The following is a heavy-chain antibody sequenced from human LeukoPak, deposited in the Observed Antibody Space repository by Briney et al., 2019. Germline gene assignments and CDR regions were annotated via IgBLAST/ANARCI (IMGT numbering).Heavy chain of an antibody. J-gene: IGHJ4*02. CDR2: IKQDGSEK. CDR1: GFSLSSYW. D-gene: IGHD2-2*01. CDR3: ARALDSSSSRYQAFEY. Sequence: GGSLSLSCASSGFSLSSYWMSWGRQAPGKGLEWVASIKQDGSEKYYVDSVKGRFTISRDSAKKSLYLQMNNLRAEDTAVYYCARALDSSSSRYQAFEYWGQGTPVTVSS. V-gene: IGHV3-7*01.